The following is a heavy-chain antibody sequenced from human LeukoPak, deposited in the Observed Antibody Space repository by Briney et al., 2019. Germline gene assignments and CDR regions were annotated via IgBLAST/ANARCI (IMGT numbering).Heavy chain of an antibody. Sequence: GGSLRLSCAASGFTVSSNYMSWVRQAPGKGLEWVSVIYSGGSTYYADSVKGRFTISRDNSKNTLYLQMNSLRAEDTAVYYCARAKFRRYYFDYWGQETLVTVSS. CDR1: GFTVSSNY. CDR3: ARAKFRRYYFDY. D-gene: IGHD3-16*01. V-gene: IGHV3-66*01. J-gene: IGHJ4*02. CDR2: IYSGGST.